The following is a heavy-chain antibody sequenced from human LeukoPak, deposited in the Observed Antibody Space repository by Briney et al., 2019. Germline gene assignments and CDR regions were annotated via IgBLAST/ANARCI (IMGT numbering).Heavy chain of an antibody. CDR1: DYFISSGYY. Sequence: SETLSLTCTVSDYFISSGYYWGWIRQPPGKGLEWIGSIYHSGSAYYNPSLKSRATISVDTSKNQFSLRLSSLTAADTAVYYCARGPYYYDSSGRYFDYWGQGSLVTVSS. D-gene: IGHD3-22*01. CDR2: IYHSGSA. V-gene: IGHV4-38-2*02. J-gene: IGHJ4*02. CDR3: ARGPYYYDSSGRYFDY.